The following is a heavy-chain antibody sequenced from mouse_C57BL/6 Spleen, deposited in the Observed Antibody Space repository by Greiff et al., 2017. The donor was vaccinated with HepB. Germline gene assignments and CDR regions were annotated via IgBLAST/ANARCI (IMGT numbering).Heavy chain of an antibody. CDR1: GFSLTSYG. CDR2: ICGDGRT. Sequence: VQLQQSGPGLVAPSQSLSISCTASGFSLTSYGVSWVRQPPGKGLEWLGVICGDGRTNYYSALITGLTTRTDNAKSQVCLKLNSLQTYDTATYYCAKPDYSNPDYAMDYWGQGTSVTVSS. J-gene: IGHJ4*01. D-gene: IGHD2-5*01. V-gene: IGHV2-3*01. CDR3: AKPDYSNPDYAMDY.